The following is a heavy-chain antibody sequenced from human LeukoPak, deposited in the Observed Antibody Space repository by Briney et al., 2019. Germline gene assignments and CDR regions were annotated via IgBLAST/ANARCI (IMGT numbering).Heavy chain of an antibody. V-gene: IGHV3-30*04. D-gene: IGHD3-10*01. Sequence: GGSLRLSCAASGFTFSSYAMHWVRQAPGKGPEWVAVISYDGRNKYYADSVKGRFTISRDNSKNTLYVQMNSLRAEDTAVYYCAKDADTYGSTYYFDYWGQGTLVTVSS. J-gene: IGHJ4*02. CDR3: AKDADTYGSTYYFDY. CDR2: ISYDGRNK. CDR1: GFTFSSYA.